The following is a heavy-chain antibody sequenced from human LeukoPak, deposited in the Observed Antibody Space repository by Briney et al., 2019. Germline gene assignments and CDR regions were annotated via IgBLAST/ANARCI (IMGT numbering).Heavy chain of an antibody. CDR1: GGTFSSYA. CDR2: IIPILGIA. J-gene: IGHJ6*02. V-gene: IGHV1-69*04. Sequence: GASVKVSCKASGGTFSSYAISWVRQAPGQGLEWMGRIIPILGIANYAQKFQGRVTITADKSTSTAYMELRSLRSDDTAVYYCARVPLYCSSTSCYRAWDYYYGMDVWGQGTTVTVSS. CDR3: ARVPLYCSSTSCYRAWDYYYGMDV. D-gene: IGHD2-2*02.